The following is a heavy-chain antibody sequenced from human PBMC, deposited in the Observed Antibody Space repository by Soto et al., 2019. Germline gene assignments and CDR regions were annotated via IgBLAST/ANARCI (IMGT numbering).Heavy chain of an antibody. CDR3: ARDGTAMVDY. V-gene: IGHV1-69*13. CDR2: IIPIFGTA. Sequence: ASVKVSFKASGGTFSSYAISWVRQAPGQGLEWMGGIIPIFGTANYAQKFQGRVTITADESTSTAYMGLSSLRSEDTAVYYCARDGTAMVDYWGQGTLVTVSS. D-gene: IGHD5-18*01. CDR1: GGTFSSYA. J-gene: IGHJ4*02.